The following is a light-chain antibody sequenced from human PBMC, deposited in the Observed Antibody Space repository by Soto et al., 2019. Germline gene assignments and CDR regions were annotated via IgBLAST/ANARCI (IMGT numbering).Light chain of an antibody. V-gene: IGKV3-11*01. Sequence: EVVLTQSPDTLSLSPGERATLSCRTSHSVDIYLAWYQQKPGQAPRLLIYDSYNRVTGIPTRFSGSGSGTEFTLTIISLEPEDSAVYYCQQRKYWPPLTFGGGTKVEIK. CDR1: HSVDIY. CDR2: DSY. J-gene: IGKJ4*01. CDR3: QQRKYWPPLT.